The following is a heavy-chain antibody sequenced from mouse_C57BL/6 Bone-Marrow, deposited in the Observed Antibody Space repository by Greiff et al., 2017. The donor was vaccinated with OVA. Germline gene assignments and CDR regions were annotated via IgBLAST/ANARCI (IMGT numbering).Heavy chain of an antibody. CDR1: GYAFTNYL. V-gene: IGHV1-54*01. J-gene: IGHJ2*01. CDR3: AREDLPLFFDY. D-gene: IGHD5-1*01. Sequence: VQLQESGAELVRPGTSVKVSCKASGYAFTNYLIEWVKQRPGQGLEWIGVINPGSGGTNYNEKFKGKATLTADKSSSTAYMQLSSLTSEDSAVYFCAREDLPLFFDYWGQGTTLTVSS. CDR2: INPGSGGT.